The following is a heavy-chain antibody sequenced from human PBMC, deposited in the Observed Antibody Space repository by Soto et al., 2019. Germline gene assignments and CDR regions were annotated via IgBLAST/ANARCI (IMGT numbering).Heavy chain of an antibody. V-gene: IGHV4-31*01. D-gene: IGHD1-26*01. CDR1: GGSISSGGYY. J-gene: IGHJ4*02. CDR3: ARVGGYPTPYYFDY. CDR2: IYYSGST. Sequence: PSETLSLTCTVSGGSISSGGYYWSWIRQHPGKGLEWIGYIYYSGSTYYNPSLKSQVTISVDTSKNQFSLKLSSVTAADTAVYYCARVGGYPTPYYFDYWGQGTLVTVSS.